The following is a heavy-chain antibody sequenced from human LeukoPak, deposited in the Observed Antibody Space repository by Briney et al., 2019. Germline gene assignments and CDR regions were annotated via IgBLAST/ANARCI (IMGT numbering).Heavy chain of an antibody. CDR3: ARTNYGSGSYYSF. Sequence: SETLSLTCTVSGGSVSGGDCYWSWIRQPPGKGLEWIGYIYYSGSTYYNPSLKSRLTISVDTSKNQFSLKLSSVTAADTAVYFCARTNYGSGSYYSFWGQGTLVAVST. D-gene: IGHD3-10*01. V-gene: IGHV4-30-4*01. CDR2: IYYSGST. J-gene: IGHJ4*02. CDR1: GGSVSGGDCY.